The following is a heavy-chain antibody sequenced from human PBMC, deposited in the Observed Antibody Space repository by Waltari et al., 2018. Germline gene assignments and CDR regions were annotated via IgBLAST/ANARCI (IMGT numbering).Heavy chain of an antibody. D-gene: IGHD6-19*01. CDR1: GFTFSSSA. V-gene: IGHV3-23*01. Sequence: EVQLLESGGGLVQPGGSLRLSCAASGFTFSSSAMSWVRQAPGKGLEWVSAISGSGGSTYYADSVKGRFTISRDNSKNTLYLQMNSLRAEDTAVYYCAKEPGITVAGTESAFDIWGQGTMVTVSS. CDR3: AKEPGITVAGTESAFDI. CDR2: ISGSGGST. J-gene: IGHJ3*02.